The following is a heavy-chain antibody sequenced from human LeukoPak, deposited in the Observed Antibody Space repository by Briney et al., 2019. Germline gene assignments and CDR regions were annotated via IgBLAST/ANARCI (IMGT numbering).Heavy chain of an antibody. CDR2: ISGSGGST. CDR3: XXXTRTVVTQPLDY. J-gene: IGHJ4*02. CDR1: GFTFSSYA. Sequence: GGSLRLSCAASGFTFSSYAMSWVRQAPGKGLEWVSAISGSGGSTYYADSVKGRFTISRDNSKNTLYLQMNSLRDEDPAVYYCXXXTRTVVTQPLDYWGQGTLVTVSS. V-gene: IGHV3-23*01. D-gene: IGHD4-23*01.